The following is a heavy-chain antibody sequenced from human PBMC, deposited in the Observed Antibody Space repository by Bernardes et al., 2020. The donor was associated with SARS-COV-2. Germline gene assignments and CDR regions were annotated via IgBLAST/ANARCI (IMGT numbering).Heavy chain of an antibody. V-gene: IGHV5-51*01. CDR3: ARGGAGASSGFDY. D-gene: IGHD3-10*01. CDR2: IYPGDSDT. J-gene: IGHJ4*02. Sequence: GESMNLSCKGFGYSFSSYWIGWVRQMPGTGLEWMGIIYPGDSDTKYSPSFQGQVTISADKSISTAYLQWSSLKASDSAMYYCARGGAGASSGFDYWGQGTLVTVPS. CDR1: GYSFSSYW.